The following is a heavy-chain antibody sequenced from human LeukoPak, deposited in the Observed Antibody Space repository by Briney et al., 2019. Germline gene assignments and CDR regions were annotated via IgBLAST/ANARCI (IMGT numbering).Heavy chain of an antibody. CDR1: GGSISSYY. CDR2: IYYSGST. Sequence: SETLSLTCTVSGGSISSYYWSWIRQHPGKGLEWIGYIYYSGSTNYNPSLKSRVTFSVDTSKKQFSLELTSVTAADTAVYYCARQNPAASGQGLDYWGQGTLVTVSS. J-gene: IGHJ4*02. V-gene: IGHV4-59*08. D-gene: IGHD6-13*01. CDR3: ARQNPAASGQGLDY.